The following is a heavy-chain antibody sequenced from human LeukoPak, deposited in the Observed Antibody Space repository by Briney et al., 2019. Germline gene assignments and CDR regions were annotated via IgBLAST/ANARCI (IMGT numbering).Heavy chain of an antibody. CDR2: IKQDGSEK. D-gene: IGHD6-13*01. V-gene: IGHV3-7*01. CDR3: ARIGYSSSWYVSGDDY. CDR1: GFTFSGYW. Sequence: PGGSLRLSCAASGFTFSGYWMSWVRQAPGKRLEWVANIKQDGSEKYYVDSVKARFTISRDNAKNSLYLQTNSLRAEDTAVYYCARIGYSSSWYVSGDDYWGQGTLVTVSS. J-gene: IGHJ4*02.